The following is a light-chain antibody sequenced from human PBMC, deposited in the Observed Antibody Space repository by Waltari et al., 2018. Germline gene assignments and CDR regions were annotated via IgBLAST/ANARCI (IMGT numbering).Light chain of an antibody. CDR1: QAVTADY. CDR2: RAS. V-gene: IGKV3-20*01. CDR3: QQYGSSLRT. J-gene: IGKJ1*01. Sequence: EIVLTQSPDTLSLSPGETATLSCRASQAVTADYLAWYQQKPGQAPRLLIYRASSRATGIPERFSGSGSGTDFTLIISRLEPEDFAVYYCQQYGSSLRTFGQGTKVEI.